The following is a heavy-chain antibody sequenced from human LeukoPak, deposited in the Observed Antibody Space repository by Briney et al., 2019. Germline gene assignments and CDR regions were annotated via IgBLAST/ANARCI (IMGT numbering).Heavy chain of an antibody. CDR2: IYSGGST. CDR1: GFTVSSNC. V-gene: IGHV3-66*01. J-gene: IGHJ4*02. Sequence: GGSLRLSCAASGFTVSSNCMSWVREAPGEGLEWVSVIYSGGSTYYADSVKGRFTISRDNSKNTLYLQMNSLRAEDTAVYYCASTRMVRGGLGYWGQGTLVTVSS. D-gene: IGHD3-10*01. CDR3: ASTRMVRGGLGY.